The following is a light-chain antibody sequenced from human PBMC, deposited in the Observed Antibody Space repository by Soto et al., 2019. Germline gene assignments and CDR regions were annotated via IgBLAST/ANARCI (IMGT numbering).Light chain of an antibody. CDR2: GNS. J-gene: IGLJ3*02. Sequence: QSVLTQPPSVSGAPGQRVTISCTGSSSNIGAGYDVHWYQQLPGTAPKLLIYGNSNRPSGVPDRFSGSKSGTSASLAITGLQPEDEADYYCQCYDSSLSGWVFGGGTKVTVL. V-gene: IGLV1-40*01. CDR3: QCYDSSLSGWV. CDR1: SSNIGAGYD.